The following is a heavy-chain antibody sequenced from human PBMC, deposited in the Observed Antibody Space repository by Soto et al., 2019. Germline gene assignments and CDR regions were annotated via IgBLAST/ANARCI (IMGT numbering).Heavy chain of an antibody. V-gene: IGHV3-23*01. CDR1: GFTFSSYA. J-gene: IGHJ6*03. D-gene: IGHD6-19*01. CDR2: ISGSGGST. CDR3: ASEQWLGYYYYYYMDV. Sequence: GGSLRLSCAASGFTFSSYAMSWVRQAPGKGLEWVSAISGSGGSTYYADSVKGRFTISRDNSKNTLYLQMNSLRAEDTAVYYCASEQWLGYYYYYYMDVWGKGTTVTVSS.